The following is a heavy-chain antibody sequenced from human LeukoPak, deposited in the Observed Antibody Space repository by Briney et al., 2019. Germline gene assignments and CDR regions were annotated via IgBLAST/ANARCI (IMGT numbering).Heavy chain of an antibody. J-gene: IGHJ6*03. CDR3: ARLHYGGNYGYYYYYMDV. D-gene: IGHD4-23*01. CDR1: GGSISSSSYY. CDR2: IYYTGST. V-gene: IGHV4-39*01. Sequence: SETLSLTCTVSGGSISSSSYYWGWIRQPPGKGLEWIGSIYYTGSTYYNPSLKSRVTISVDTSKNQFSLKLSSVTAADTAVYYCARLHYGGNYGYYYYYMDVWGKGTTVSISS.